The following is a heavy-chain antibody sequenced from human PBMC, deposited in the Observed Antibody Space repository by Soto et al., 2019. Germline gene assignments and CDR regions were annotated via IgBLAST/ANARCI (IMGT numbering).Heavy chain of an antibody. J-gene: IGHJ3*02. V-gene: IGHV3-30*18. CDR3: AKETYYYGSGSYGGDAFDI. D-gene: IGHD3-10*01. Sequence: PGGSLRLSCAASGFTFSSYGMHCVSQAPGKGLEWVAVISYDGSNKYYADSVKGRFTISRDNSKNTLYLQMNSLRAEDTAVYYCAKETYYYGSGSYGGDAFDIWGQGTMVTVSS. CDR1: GFTFSSYG. CDR2: ISYDGSNK.